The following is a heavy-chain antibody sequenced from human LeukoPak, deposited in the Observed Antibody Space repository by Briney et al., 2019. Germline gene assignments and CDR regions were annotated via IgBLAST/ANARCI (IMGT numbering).Heavy chain of an antibody. CDR3: ARRESGYDPIDY. Sequence: SETLSLTCTVSGGSISSYYWSWIRQPPGKGLEWIGYIYYSGSTNYNPSLKSRVTISVDTSKNQFSLKLSSVTAADTAVYYCARRESGYDPIDYWGQGTLITVSS. CDR2: IYYSGST. CDR1: GGSISSYY. D-gene: IGHD5-12*01. J-gene: IGHJ4*02. V-gene: IGHV4-59*01.